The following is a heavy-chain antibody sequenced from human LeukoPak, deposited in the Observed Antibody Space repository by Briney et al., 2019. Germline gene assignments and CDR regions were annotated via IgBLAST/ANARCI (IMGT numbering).Heavy chain of an antibody. D-gene: IGHD3-16*01. V-gene: IGHV3-33*01. CDR2: IWYDGTNK. Sequence: PGRSLRLSCAASGFTFSSFGMHWVRQAPGKGLESVAVIWYDGTNKYYADSVKGRFTISRDNSKNTLYLQMNSLRAEDTAVYYCARRGGIRLEYFDYWGQGTLVTVSS. J-gene: IGHJ4*02. CDR1: GFTFSSFG. CDR3: ARRGGIRLEYFDY.